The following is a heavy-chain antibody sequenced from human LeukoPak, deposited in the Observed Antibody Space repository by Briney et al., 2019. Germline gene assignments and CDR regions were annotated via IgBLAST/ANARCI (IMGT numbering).Heavy chain of an antibody. CDR2: IYYSGST. CDR1: GGSISSSSYY. CDR3: ARQPFYDSSGYYRKRDY. D-gene: IGHD3-22*01. J-gene: IGHJ4*02. V-gene: IGHV4-39*01. Sequence: SETLSLTCTVSGGSISSSSYYWGWIRQPPGKGLEWIGSIYYSGSTYYNPSLKSRVTISVDTSKSQFSLKLSSVTAADTAVYYCARQPFYDSSGYYRKRDYWGQGTLVTVSS.